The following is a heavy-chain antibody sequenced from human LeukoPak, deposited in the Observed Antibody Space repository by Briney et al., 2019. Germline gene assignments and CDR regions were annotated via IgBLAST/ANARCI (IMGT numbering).Heavy chain of an antibody. J-gene: IGHJ6*03. D-gene: IGHD6-13*01. CDR2: ISAYNGNT. Sequence: GASVKVSCKASGYTFTSYGISWVRQAPGQGLEWMGWISAYNGNTNYAQKLQGRVTMTTDTSTSTAYMELRSLRSDDTAVYYCARGYYSSSWYAPFPEYYYYMDVWGKGTTVTVSS. CDR3: ARGYYSSSWYAPFPEYYYYMDV. CDR1: GYTFTSYG. V-gene: IGHV1-18*01.